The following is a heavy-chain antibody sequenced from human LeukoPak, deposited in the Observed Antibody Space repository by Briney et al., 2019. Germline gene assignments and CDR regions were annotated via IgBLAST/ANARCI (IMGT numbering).Heavy chain of an antibody. Sequence: PSETLSLTCTVSGGSISSDYWSWIRQPAGKGLEWIWRICTICSAKYNPALQSRVTVSVDTSKNQVSLKLSSVAAADAAVYYCARGAVETAIYYFDYWGQGTLVSVST. D-gene: IGHD2-21*02. CDR1: GGSISSDY. J-gene: IGHJ4*02. CDR3: ARGAVETAIYYFDY. V-gene: IGHV4-4*07. CDR2: ICTICSA.